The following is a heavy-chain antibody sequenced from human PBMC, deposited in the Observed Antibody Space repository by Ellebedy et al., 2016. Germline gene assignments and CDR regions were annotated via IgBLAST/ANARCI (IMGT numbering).Heavy chain of an antibody. D-gene: IGHD3-22*01. CDR3: ARNYYDSSGYYHGMDV. CDR2: ISSSGSTI. J-gene: IGHJ6*02. Sequence: GGSLRLXXAASGFTFSDYYMSWIRQAPGKGLEWVSYISSSGSTIYYADSVKGRFTISRDNAKNSLYLQMNSLRAEDTAVYYCARNYYDSSGYYHGMDVWGQGTTVTVSS. V-gene: IGHV3-11*01. CDR1: GFTFSDYY.